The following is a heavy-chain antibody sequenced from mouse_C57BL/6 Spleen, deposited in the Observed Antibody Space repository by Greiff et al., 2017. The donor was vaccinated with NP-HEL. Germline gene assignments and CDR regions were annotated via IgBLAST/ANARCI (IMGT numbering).Heavy chain of an antibody. CDR1: GYTFTDYY. CDR3: AVSSSPYYDYDGVFAY. CDR2: INPNNGGT. Sequence: EVQLQQSGPELVKPGASVKISCKASGYTFTDYYMNWVKQSHGKSLEWIGDINPNNGGTSYNQKFKGKATLTVDKSSSTAYMELRSLTSEDSAVYYCAVSSSPYYDYDGVFAYWGQGTLVTVSA. V-gene: IGHV1-26*01. D-gene: IGHD2-4*01. J-gene: IGHJ3*01.